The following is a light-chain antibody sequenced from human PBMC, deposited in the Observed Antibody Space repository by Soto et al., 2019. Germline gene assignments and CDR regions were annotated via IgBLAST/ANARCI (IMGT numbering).Light chain of an antibody. J-gene: IGLJ2*01. V-gene: IGLV9-49*01. CDR3: GADHGSGSNFVYLV. CDR1: SGYSNYK. Sequence: QPVLTQAPSASASLGASVTLTCTLSSGYSNYKVDWYQQRPGKGPRFVMRVGTGGIVGSKGDGIPDRFSVLGSGLNRYLTIKNIQEEDESAYHCGADHGSGSNFVYLVFGGGTKLTVL. CDR2: VGTGGIVG.